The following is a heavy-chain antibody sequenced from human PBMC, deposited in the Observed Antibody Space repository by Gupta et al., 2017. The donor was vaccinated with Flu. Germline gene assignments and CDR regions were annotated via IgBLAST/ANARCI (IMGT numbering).Heavy chain of an antibody. Sequence: VRESPGKGVEWISYNHAISDTIYYADSVKSLFTNTRDNAKNSLYLQMDSERAEDTAVYFCAGVGARRLNYFDYWGQGTPVTVSS. CDR2: NHAISDTI. D-gene: IGHD3-3*01. CDR3: AGVGARRLNYFDY. V-gene: IGHV3-48*01. J-gene: IGHJ4*02.